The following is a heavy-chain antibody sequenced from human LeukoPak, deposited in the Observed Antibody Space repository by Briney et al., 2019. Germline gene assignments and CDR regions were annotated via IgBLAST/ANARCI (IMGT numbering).Heavy chain of an antibody. J-gene: IGHJ4*02. CDR3: AKMYYYDSSGYWSGDY. V-gene: IGHV3-30*18. CDR2: ISYDGSNK. D-gene: IGHD3-22*01. Sequence: GGSLRLSCEASGFTFSSYGMHWVRQAPGKGLEWVAVISYDGSNKYYADSVKGRFTISRDNSKNTLYLQMNSLRAEDTAVYYCAKMYYYDSSGYWSGDYWGQGTLVTVSS. CDR1: GFTFSSYG.